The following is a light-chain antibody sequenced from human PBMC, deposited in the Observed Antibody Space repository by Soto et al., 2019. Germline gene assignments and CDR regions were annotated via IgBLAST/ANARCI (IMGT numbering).Light chain of an antibody. Sequence: DIQMTQSPSTMAASVGDRVTITCGASDSISPWVDWYQQKTGKAPKVLIYKASSLVSGVPSRLRGSGYGTEFNITISGMQNEDFATYYCQQAKNFPRSFGQGTKVDIK. J-gene: IGKJ1*01. V-gene: IGKV1-5*03. CDR2: KAS. CDR1: DSISPW. CDR3: QQAKNFPRS.